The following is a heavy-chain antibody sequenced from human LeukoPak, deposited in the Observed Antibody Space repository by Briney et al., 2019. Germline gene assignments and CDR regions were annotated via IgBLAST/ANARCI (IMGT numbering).Heavy chain of an antibody. Sequence: PSETLSLTCTVSGGSISSYYWSWIRQPPGKGLEWIGYIYYSGNTNYNPSLKSRVTISVDTSKNQFSLKLSSVTAAGTAVYYCARHVNYYGSGSYCNCYYYGMDVWGQGTTVTVSS. CDR3: ARHVNYYGSGSYCNCYYYGMDV. CDR1: GGSISSYY. D-gene: IGHD3-10*01. V-gene: IGHV4-59*08. J-gene: IGHJ6*02. CDR2: IYYSGNT.